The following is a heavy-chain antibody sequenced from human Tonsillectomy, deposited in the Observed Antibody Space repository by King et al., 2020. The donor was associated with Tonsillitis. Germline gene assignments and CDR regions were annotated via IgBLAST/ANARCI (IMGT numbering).Heavy chain of an antibody. CDR3: ARRTEHYYDSSGYYWDY. V-gene: IGHV4-39*01. Sequence: QLQESGPGLVKPSETLSLTCTVSGGSISSSSYYWGWIRQPPGKGLEWIGSIYYSGSTYYNPSLKSRVTISVDTSKNQFSLKLSSVTAADTAVYYCARRTEHYYDSSGYYWDYWGQGTLVTVSS. D-gene: IGHD3-22*01. J-gene: IGHJ4*02. CDR2: IYYSGST. CDR1: GGSISSSSYY.